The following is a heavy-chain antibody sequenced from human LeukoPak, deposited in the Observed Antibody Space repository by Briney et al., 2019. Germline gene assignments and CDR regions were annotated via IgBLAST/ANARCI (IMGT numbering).Heavy chain of an antibody. CDR3: ARVTWDYVLRWFDP. CDR2: VHYSGST. D-gene: IGHD1-7*01. Sequence: SETLSLTCTVSGGSISSSSYYWAWIRQPPGKGLEWIGSVHYSGSTYYNPSLKSRLTISVDTSTNQFSLKLSSVTAADTAVYYCARVTWDYVLRWFDPWGQGTLVTVSS. J-gene: IGHJ5*02. V-gene: IGHV4-39*07. CDR1: GGSISSSSYY.